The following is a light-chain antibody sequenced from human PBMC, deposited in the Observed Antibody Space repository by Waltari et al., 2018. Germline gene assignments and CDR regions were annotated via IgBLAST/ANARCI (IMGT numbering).Light chain of an antibody. J-gene: IGKJ2*01. CDR2: DAS. V-gene: IGKV3-11*01. CDR1: QTVSNC. CDR3: QQRSNWPLMYT. Sequence: EIVLTQSPATLSLSPGERATLSCRASQTVSNCLAWYQQKPGQAPRLLIYDASNRATGIPARFSGGGSGTDFTLTISSLEPEDFAVYYCQQRSNWPLMYTFGQGTKLEIK.